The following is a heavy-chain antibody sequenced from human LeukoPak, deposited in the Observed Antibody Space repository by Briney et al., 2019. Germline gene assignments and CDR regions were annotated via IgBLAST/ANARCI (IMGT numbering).Heavy chain of an antibody. CDR3: ARGQGGNYYLNYFDY. CDR2: FYYSEST. CDR1: GGSFSTYY. V-gene: IGHV4-59*01. Sequence: SETLSLTCTVTGGSFSTYYWSWLRQTPGKGRVWFLHFYYSESTTSNHSLKSRVTISVDTSRDQFSLKLTSVSAADTAVYYCARGQGGNYYLNYFDYWGQGALVTVSS. D-gene: IGHD1-26*01. J-gene: IGHJ4*02.